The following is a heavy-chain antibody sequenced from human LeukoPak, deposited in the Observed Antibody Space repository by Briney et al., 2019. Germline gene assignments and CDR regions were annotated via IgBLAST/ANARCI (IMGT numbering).Heavy chain of an antibody. D-gene: IGHD6-13*01. Sequence: PGGSLRLSCAASGFTFSSYSMNWVRQAPGKGLEWVSSISSSSSYIYYADSVKGRFTISRDNAKNSLYLQMSSLRAEDTAVYYCARNIAAASGYYYGMDVWGQGTTVTVSS. J-gene: IGHJ6*02. CDR1: GFTFSSYS. CDR3: ARNIAAASGYYYGMDV. V-gene: IGHV3-21*01. CDR2: ISSSSSYI.